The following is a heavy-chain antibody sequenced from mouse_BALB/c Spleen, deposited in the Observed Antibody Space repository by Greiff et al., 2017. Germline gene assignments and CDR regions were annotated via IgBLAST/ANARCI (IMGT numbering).Heavy chain of an antibody. CDR1: GYSFTSYW. V-gene: IGHV1-5*01. CDR2: IYPGNSDT. J-gene: IGHJ3*01. Sequence: EVQLQQSGTVLARPGASVKMSCKASGYSFTSYWMHWVKQRPGQGLEWIGAIYPGNSDTSYNQKFKGKAKLTAVTSASTAYMELSSLTNEDSAVYYGTRGEDGNYGAYWGQGTLVTVSA. CDR3: TRGEDGNYGAY. D-gene: IGHD2-1*01.